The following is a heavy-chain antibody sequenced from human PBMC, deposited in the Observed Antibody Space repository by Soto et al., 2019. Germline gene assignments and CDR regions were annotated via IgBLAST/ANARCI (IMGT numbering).Heavy chain of an antibody. CDR3: ARNRLDGYDFDS. D-gene: IGHD5-12*01. V-gene: IGHV4-59*12. Sequence: SETLSLTCTVSGGSISSYYWSWIRQPPGKGLEWIGEVAQNGYIGSIPSLKSRLTILLDKPTNRFSLRLTSVTAADTAVYYCARNRLDGYDFDSWGQGILVTVSS. CDR2: VAQNGYI. CDR1: GGSISSYY. J-gene: IGHJ4*02.